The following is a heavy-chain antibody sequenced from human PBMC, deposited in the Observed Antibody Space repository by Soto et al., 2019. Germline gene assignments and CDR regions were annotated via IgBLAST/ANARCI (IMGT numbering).Heavy chain of an antibody. CDR3: GRGVAGIGYDY. V-gene: IGHV3-74*01. D-gene: IGHD6-19*01. CDR1: GFSFSSHW. J-gene: IGHJ4*02. Sequence: EVQLVESGGGLVQPGGSLRLSCAASGFSFSSHWMHWVRQAPGKGVVWVSSIKGDGSSTNYADSVKGRFTISRDNAKNTLYVQMNSLRAEDTAVYYCGRGVAGIGYDYWGQGTLVTVSS. CDR2: IKGDGSST.